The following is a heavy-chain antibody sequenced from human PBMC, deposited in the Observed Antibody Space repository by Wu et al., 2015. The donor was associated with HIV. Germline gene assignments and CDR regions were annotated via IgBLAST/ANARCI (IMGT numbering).Heavy chain of an antibody. CDR2: INPKSGGT. D-gene: IGHD3-22*01. CDR3: ARVPTTLYYDSSGYLDY. Sequence: QVQLVQSGAEVKKPGASVKVSCKASGYTFTGYFIHWVRQPPGQGLEWMGWINPKSGGTNYAQEFHGRVTMTRDTSISTVYMELRRLRSDDTAMYYCARVPTTLYYDSSGYLDYWGQGTLVTVSS. V-gene: IGHV1-2*02. CDR1: GYTFTGYF. J-gene: IGHJ4*02.